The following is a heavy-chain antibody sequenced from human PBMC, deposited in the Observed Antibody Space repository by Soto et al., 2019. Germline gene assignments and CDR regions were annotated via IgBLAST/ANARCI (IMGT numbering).Heavy chain of an antibody. CDR1: GYTFTSYA. J-gene: IGHJ4*02. CDR3: ARDLGGWTDY. CDR2: INAGNGNT. V-gene: IGHV1-3*01. Sequence: QVQLVQSGAEVKKPGASVKVSCKASGYTFTSYAMHWVRQAPGQRLEWMGWINAGNGNTKDSQKFQGRVTITRDTSASRDYMELSSVRSEDKTVYYCARDLGGWTDYWCQGTLVTVSS. D-gene: IGHD6-19*01.